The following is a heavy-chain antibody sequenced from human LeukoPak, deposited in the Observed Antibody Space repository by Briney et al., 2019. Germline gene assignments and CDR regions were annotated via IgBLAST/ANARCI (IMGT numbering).Heavy chain of an antibody. CDR1: GFTFSSYS. V-gene: IGHV3-21*01. D-gene: IGHD6-6*01. J-gene: IGHJ4*02. CDR3: ARVSSYSSSSGSLCDY. Sequence: GGSLRLSCAASGFTFSSYSMNWVRQAPGKGLEWVSSISSSSSYIYYADSVKGRFTISRDNAKNSLYLQLNSLRAEDTAAYHCARVSSYSSSSGSLCDYWGQGTRVTVSS. CDR2: ISSSSSYI.